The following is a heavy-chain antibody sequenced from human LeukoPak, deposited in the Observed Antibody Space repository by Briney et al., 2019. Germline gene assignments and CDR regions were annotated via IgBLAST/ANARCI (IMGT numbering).Heavy chain of an antibody. CDR1: GFTVITNN. CDR2: IYSGGST. D-gene: IGHD2-21*02. V-gene: IGHV3-53*01. CDR3: ARTDETAPAEDFQH. Sequence: GGSLRPSCAAPGFTVITNNMSWVAQAPGKGLKWASVIYSGGSTYYADSVKGRLTISRDNSKNTLYLQMKSLRAEDTAVYYCARTDETAPAEDFQHWGQGTLVTVSS. J-gene: IGHJ1*01.